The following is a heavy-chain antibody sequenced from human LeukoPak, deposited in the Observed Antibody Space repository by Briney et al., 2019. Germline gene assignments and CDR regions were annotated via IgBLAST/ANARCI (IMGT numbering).Heavy chain of an antibody. CDR2: IKQDGSEK. Sequence: PGGSLRLSCAASGFTFSSYWMSWVRQAPGKGLEWVANIKQDGSEKYYVDSVKGRFTISRDNAKNSLYLQMNSLRAEDTAVYYCARGDYDILTTWDDYWGQGTLVTVSS. J-gene: IGHJ4*02. CDR1: GFTFSSYW. CDR3: ARGDYDILTTWDDY. D-gene: IGHD3-9*01. V-gene: IGHV3-7*01.